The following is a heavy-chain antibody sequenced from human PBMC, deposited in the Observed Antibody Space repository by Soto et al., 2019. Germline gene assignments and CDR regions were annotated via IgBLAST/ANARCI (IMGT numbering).Heavy chain of an antibody. V-gene: IGHV1-69*06. Sequence: QVRLVQSGAEVKKPGSSVKVSCEASGGTFSSYAVTWVRQAPGQGLEWMGGIIPIVTTPNYAQKFQGRLTMSADKSTGRYYMELSSLTSEDTGVYCCARVAYTFSSRYHCYGMDVWGPGTTVIVSS. D-gene: IGHD3-3*01. CDR2: IIPIVTTP. CDR3: ARVAYTFSSRYHCYGMDV. J-gene: IGHJ6*02. CDR1: GGTFSSYA.